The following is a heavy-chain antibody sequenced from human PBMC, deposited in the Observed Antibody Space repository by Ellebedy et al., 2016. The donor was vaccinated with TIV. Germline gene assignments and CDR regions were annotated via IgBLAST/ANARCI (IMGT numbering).Heavy chain of an antibody. V-gene: IGHV4-59*11. CDR2: IYYSGST. J-gene: IGHJ6*02. CDR3: ARSLAASDKVTYYFGMDV. D-gene: IGHD6-13*01. CDR1: GGYLRSHY. Sequence: GSLRLXXTVSGGYLRSHYWSWIRQPPGKGLEWIGYIYYSGSTNYNPSLKSRVTISVDTSKNQFSLKLSSVTAADTAVYYRARSLAASDKVTYYFGMDVWGQGTTVTVSS.